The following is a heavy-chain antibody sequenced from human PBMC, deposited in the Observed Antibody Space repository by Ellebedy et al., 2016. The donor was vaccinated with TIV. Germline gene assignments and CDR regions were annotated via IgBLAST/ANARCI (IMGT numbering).Heavy chain of an antibody. J-gene: IGHJ3*02. Sequence: GESLKISCAASGFTFSSYWMTWVRQAPGKGLEWISAVSSSSSAIFYADSVKGRFSISRDNAKNSLYLQLNSLRVDDTAMYYCATDKVCFTFDIWGRGTMVTVSS. V-gene: IGHV3-48*04. CDR3: ATDKVCFTFDI. CDR1: GFTFSSYW. CDR2: VSSSSSAI.